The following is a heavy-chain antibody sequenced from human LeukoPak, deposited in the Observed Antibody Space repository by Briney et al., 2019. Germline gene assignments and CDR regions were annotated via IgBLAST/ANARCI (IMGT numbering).Heavy chain of an antibody. D-gene: IGHD3-22*01. V-gene: IGHV2-5*02. CDR3: AHWDAMIVKNYFDY. CDR2: IYWDDDK. J-gene: IGHJ4*02. CDR1: GFSLSTSGVG. Sequence: PGPTLVKPTQTLTLTCTFSGFSLSTSGVGVGWIRQPPGKALEWLALIYWDDDKRYSPSLKSRLTITKDTSKNQVVLTMTNMDPVDTATYYCAHWDAMIVKNYFDYWGQGTLVTVSS.